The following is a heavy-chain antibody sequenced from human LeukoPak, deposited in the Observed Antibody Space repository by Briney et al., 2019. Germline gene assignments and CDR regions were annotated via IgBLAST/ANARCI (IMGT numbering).Heavy chain of an antibody. Sequence: RGSQRLSCAASGITFSSYEMNWVRQAPGKGLEWVSYISSSGSTIYYADSVKGRFTISRDNAKNSLYLQMNSLRAEDTAVYYCASFGIQLWLSYWGQGTLVTVSS. CDR3: ASFGIQLWLSY. CDR1: GITFSSYE. CDR2: ISSSGSTI. D-gene: IGHD5-18*01. J-gene: IGHJ4*02. V-gene: IGHV3-48*03.